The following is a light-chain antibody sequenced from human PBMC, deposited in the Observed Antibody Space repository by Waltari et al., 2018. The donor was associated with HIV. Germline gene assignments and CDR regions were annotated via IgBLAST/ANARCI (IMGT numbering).Light chain of an antibody. V-gene: IGKV1-12*01. CDR3: QQANSFPLT. Sequence: DIQMTQSPPSVSASVGDTVTISCRAHQDFGFWLAWYQQKPGKAPKLLIHTASTLQSGVPSRFSGSGAGTDFTLTISNLQPEDFATYYCQQANSFPLTFGGGTKVEI. CDR1: QDFGFW. J-gene: IGKJ4*01. CDR2: TAS.